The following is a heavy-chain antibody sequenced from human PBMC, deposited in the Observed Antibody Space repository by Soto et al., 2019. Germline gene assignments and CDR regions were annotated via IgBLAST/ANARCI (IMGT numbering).Heavy chain of an antibody. CDR1: GGTFSSYA. D-gene: IGHD5-12*01. Sequence: QVHLVQSGAEVKKPGSSVKVSCKAIGGTFSSYAFSWVRQAPGQGLEWMGGIMPFFGSGNYAQKFQGRVNITADESTSSVYLELSSLRSEDTAVYYCARDKGGYDSHFVYWGQGTLVTVSS. CDR2: IMPFFGSG. J-gene: IGHJ4*02. V-gene: IGHV1-69*01. CDR3: ARDKGGYDSHFVY.